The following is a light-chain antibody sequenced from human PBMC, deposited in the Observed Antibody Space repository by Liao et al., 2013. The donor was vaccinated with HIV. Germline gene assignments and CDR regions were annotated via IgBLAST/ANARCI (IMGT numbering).Light chain of an antibody. CDR3: QAWDSSIYV. Sequence: SYVLTQPPSVSVAPGETARITCGGNNIETKSVHWYQQKSGQAPVLVIYYDSDRPSGIPERFSGSNSGNTATLTISGTQAMDEADYYCQAWDSSIYVFGTGTKVTVL. CDR1: NIETKS. J-gene: IGLJ1*01. V-gene: IGLV3-21*01. CDR2: YDS.